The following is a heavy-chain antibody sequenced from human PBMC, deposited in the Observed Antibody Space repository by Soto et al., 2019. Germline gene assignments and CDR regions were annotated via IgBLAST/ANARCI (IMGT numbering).Heavy chain of an antibody. CDR2: IYSGGST. J-gene: IGHJ4*02. Sequence: PGGSLRLSCAASGFTVSSNYMSWVRQAPGKGLEWVSVIYSGGSTYYADSVKGRFTISRDNSKNTLYLQMNSLRAEDTAVYYCASSLNVDYFDYWGQGTLVTVSS. V-gene: IGHV3-66*01. CDR1: GFTVSSNY. CDR3: ASSLNVDYFDY.